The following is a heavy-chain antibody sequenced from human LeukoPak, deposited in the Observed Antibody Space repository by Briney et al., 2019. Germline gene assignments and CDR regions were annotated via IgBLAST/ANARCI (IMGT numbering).Heavy chain of an antibody. J-gene: IGHJ6*02. V-gene: IGHV3-33*01. CDR3: ARELGSGYDFWSGYYFHEYGMDV. Sequence: GGSLRLSCAASGFTFSSYGMHWVRQAPGKGLEWVAVIWYDGSNKYYADSVKGRFTISRDNSKNTLYLQMNSLRAEDTAVYYCARELGSGYDFWSGYYFHEYGMDVWGQGTTVTVSS. CDR1: GFTFSSYG. D-gene: IGHD3-3*01. CDR2: IWYDGSNK.